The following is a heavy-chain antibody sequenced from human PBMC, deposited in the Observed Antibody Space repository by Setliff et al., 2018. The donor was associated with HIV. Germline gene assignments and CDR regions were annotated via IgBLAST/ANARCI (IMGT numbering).Heavy chain of an antibody. CDR2: IYHSGIT. J-gene: IGHJ3*02. Sequence: PSETLSLTCSVSGGSIIDSDYYWSWIRQHPAKGLEWIGYIYHSGITHYNPSLKSRVSISVDTSNNQFFMNLTSVTAADTAVYFCARDLRPGFDDIVTGHSPDASDIWGHGTVVTVSS. V-gene: IGHV4-31*03. CDR3: ARDLRPGFDDIVTGHSPDASDI. CDR1: GGSIIDSDYY. D-gene: IGHD3-9*01.